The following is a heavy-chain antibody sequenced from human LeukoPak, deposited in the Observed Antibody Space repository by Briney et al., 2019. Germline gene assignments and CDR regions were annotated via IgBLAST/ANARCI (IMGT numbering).Heavy chain of an antibody. J-gene: IGHJ4*02. CDR1: GGSFSGYY. V-gene: IGHV4-34*01. Sequence: SETLSFTCAVYGGSFSGYYWSWIRQPPGKGLEWIGEINHSGSTNYNPSLKSRVTISVDTSKNQFSLKLSSVTAADTAVYYCARTAAAGLASDYWGQGTLVTVSS. CDR3: ARTAAAGLASDY. CDR2: INHSGST. D-gene: IGHD6-13*01.